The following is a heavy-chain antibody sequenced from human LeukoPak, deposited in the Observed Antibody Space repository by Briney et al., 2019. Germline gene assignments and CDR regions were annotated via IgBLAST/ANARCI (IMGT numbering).Heavy chain of an antibody. J-gene: IGHJ4*02. D-gene: IGHD6-13*01. CDR1: GYTFTSYG. CDR2: ISGYNGNT. Sequence: ASVKVSCKASGYTFTSYGISWMRQAPGQGLEWMGWISGYNGNTNYAQKLQGRVTVTTDTSTSAAYMELRSLRSDDTAVYYCARYSSSWCLDYWGQGTLVTVSS. CDR3: ARYSSSWCLDY. V-gene: IGHV1-18*01.